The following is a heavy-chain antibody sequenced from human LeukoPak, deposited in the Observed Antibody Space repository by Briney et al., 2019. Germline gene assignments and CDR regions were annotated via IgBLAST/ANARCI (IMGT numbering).Heavy chain of an antibody. D-gene: IGHD6-6*01. CDR3: ARNSAYSSSSGINL. CDR1: GGSFSGYY. CDR2: INQSGSS. J-gene: IGHJ4*02. Sequence: KPSETLSLTCAVYGGSFSGYYWSWIRQPPGKGLEWIGEINQSGSSNYNPSLKSRVTLSIDTPRNQFSLTLSSVTAADTALYYCARNSAYSSSSGINLWGQGTLVTVSS. V-gene: IGHV4-34*01.